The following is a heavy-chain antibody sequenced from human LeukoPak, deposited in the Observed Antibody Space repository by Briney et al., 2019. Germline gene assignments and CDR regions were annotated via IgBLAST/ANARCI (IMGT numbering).Heavy chain of an antibody. D-gene: IGHD6-13*01. CDR2: MNANSGNT. J-gene: IGHJ6*03. V-gene: IGHV1-8*01. CDR1: GYTFTSYD. CDR3: ARGVSSIAAAGRPDYYYYYYMDV. Sequence: ASVKVSCKASGYTFTSYDINWVRQATGQGLEWMGWMNANSGNTGYAQKFQGRVTMTRNTSISTAYMELSSLRSEDTAVYYCARGVSSIAAAGRPDYYYYYYMDVWGKGTTVTVSS.